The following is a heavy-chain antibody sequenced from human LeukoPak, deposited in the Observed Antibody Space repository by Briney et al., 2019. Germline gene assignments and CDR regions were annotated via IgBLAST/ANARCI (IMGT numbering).Heavy chain of an antibody. Sequence: GGSLRLSCAASGFTFSSYGMHWVRQAPGKGLEWVAVIWYDGSNKYYADSVKGRFTISRDNSKNTLYLQMNSLRAEDTAVYYCARGPTYYYDSSGYYIDYWGQGTLVTVSS. CDR2: IWYDGSNK. V-gene: IGHV3-33*01. CDR1: GFTFSSYG. D-gene: IGHD3-22*01. CDR3: ARGPTYYYDSSGYYIDY. J-gene: IGHJ4*02.